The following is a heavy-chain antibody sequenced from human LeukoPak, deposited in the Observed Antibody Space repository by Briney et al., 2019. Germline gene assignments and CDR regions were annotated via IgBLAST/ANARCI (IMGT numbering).Heavy chain of an antibody. V-gene: IGHV3-23*01. CDR2: ISYSGGNT. Sequence: GGSLRLSCAASGFTFSSYAMSWVRQAPGKGLEWVSSISYSGGNTYYADSVKGRFTISRDNSKDTLYLQMNSLRAEDTALYYCAKVGTTVTTYYYYYMDVWGKGTTVTVSS. J-gene: IGHJ6*03. D-gene: IGHD4-17*01. CDR1: GFTFSSYA. CDR3: AKVGTTVTTYYYYYMDV.